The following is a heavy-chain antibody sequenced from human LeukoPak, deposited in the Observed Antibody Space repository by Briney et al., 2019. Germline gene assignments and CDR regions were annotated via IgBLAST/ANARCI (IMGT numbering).Heavy chain of an antibody. Sequence: GASVKVSCKASGYTFTSYGISWVRQAPGQGLEWMGWISAYNGNTNYAQKLQGRVTMTTDTSTSTAYMELSSLRAEDTALYYCARDGITIFGVVLPPGYWGQGTLVTVSS. CDR1: GYTFTSYG. J-gene: IGHJ4*02. V-gene: IGHV1-18*01. CDR2: ISAYNGNT. CDR3: ARDGITIFGVVLPPGY. D-gene: IGHD3-3*01.